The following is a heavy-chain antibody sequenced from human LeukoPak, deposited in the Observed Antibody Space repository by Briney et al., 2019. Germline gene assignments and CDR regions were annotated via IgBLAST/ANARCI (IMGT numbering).Heavy chain of an antibody. J-gene: IGHJ4*02. D-gene: IGHD2-15*01. V-gene: IGHV3-21*01. CDR1: GFTFSSYS. Sequence: SGGPLRLSCAASGFTFSSYSMNWVRQAPGKGLEWVSSISGSSSYIYYADSLKGRFTISRDNAKNSLYLQMNSLRAEDTAVYYCARDRITYCSGGSCSYFDSWGQGTLVTVSS. CDR3: ARDRITYCSGGSCSYFDS. CDR2: ISGSSSYI.